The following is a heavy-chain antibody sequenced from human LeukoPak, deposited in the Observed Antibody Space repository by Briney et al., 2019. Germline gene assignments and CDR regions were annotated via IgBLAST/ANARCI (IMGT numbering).Heavy chain of an antibody. CDR3: ARHYPMDV. V-gene: IGHV4-30-2*03. CDR2: IYHSGST. Sequence: SQTLSLTCAVSGGSISSGGYSWSWIRQPPGKGLEWIGYIYHSGSTYYNPSLKSRVTISVDMSKNQFSLKLSSVTAADTAVYYCARHYPMDVWGQGTTVTVSS. J-gene: IGHJ6*02. CDR1: GGSISSGGYS.